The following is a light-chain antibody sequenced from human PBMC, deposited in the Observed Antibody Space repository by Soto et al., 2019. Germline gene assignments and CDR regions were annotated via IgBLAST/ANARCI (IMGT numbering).Light chain of an antibody. CDR1: SSDVGRYKY. CDR2: EVS. CDR3: CSYTSSSTWV. J-gene: IGLJ3*02. V-gene: IGLV2-14*01. Sequence: QSALTQPASVSGSPGQSITISCTGTSSDVGRYKYVSWYQQYPGKAPKFMIYEVSNRPSGVSNRFSGSKSGNTASLTISGLQAEDEADYYCCSYTSSSTWVFGGGTKLTVL.